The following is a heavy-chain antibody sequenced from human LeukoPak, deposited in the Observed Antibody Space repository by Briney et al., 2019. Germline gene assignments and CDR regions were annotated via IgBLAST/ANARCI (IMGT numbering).Heavy chain of an antibody. CDR2: IYPGDSDT. D-gene: IGHD5-18*01. V-gene: IGHV5-51*01. CDR1: GYSFTSYW. Sequence: GESLKISGKCSGYSFTSYWIGGVRQLPGKGLEGMGIIYPGDSDTRYSPSFQGQATISADKSISTAYLQWSSLKASDTAMYYCARLDPYSYGYWVPWGQGTLVTVSS. CDR3: ARLDPYSYGYWVP. J-gene: IGHJ5*02.